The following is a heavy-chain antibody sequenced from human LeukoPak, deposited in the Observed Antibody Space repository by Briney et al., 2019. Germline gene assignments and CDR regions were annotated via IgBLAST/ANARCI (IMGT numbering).Heavy chain of an antibody. D-gene: IGHD2-2*01. Sequence: GGSLRLSCAASGFTFSSYAMHWVRQAPGKGREYVSAISSNGGSTYYANSVKGRFTISRDNSKNTLYLQMGSLRAEDMAVYYCARDRCSSTSCLAHFDYWGQGTLVTVSS. J-gene: IGHJ4*02. CDR1: GFTFSSYA. CDR2: ISSNGGST. V-gene: IGHV3-64*01. CDR3: ARDRCSSTSCLAHFDY.